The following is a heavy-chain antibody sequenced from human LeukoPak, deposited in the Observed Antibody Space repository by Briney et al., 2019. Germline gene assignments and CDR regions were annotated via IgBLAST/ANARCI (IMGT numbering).Heavy chain of an antibody. V-gene: IGHV3-23*01. CDR3: AKRGTTMEKEGFDY. D-gene: IGHD5-18*01. J-gene: IGHJ4*02. CDR1: GFSFSSYA. CDR2: ISAGGST. Sequence: GGSLRLSCAASGFSFSSYAMSWVRQAPGKGPEWVSIISAGGSTYYADSVKGRFTISRDNSKNTLYLQMNSLRAEDTAVYYCAKRGTTMEKEGFDYWGQGTLVTVSS.